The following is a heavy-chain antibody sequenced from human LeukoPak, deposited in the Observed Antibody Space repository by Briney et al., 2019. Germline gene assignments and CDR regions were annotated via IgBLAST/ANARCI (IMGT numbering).Heavy chain of an antibody. CDR3: ARDMAAGRGYFDY. CDR1: GFTVSSNY. Sequence: PGGSLRLSCAASGFTVSSNYMSWVRQAPGKGLEWVSVIYSGGYTYYADSLKGRFTISRDNSKNTLYLQMNSLRAEDTAVYYCARDMAAGRGYFDYWGQGTLVTVSS. D-gene: IGHD3-10*01. V-gene: IGHV3-66*01. J-gene: IGHJ4*02. CDR2: IYSGGYT.